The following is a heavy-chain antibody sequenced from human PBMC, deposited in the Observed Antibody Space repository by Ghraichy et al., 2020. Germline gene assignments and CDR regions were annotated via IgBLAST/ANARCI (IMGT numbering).Heavy chain of an antibody. D-gene: IGHD3-10*01. Sequence: ASVKVSCKASGYTFTSYGISWVRQAPGQGLEWMGWISAYNGNTNYAQKLQGRVTMTTDTSTSTAYMELRSLRSDDTAVYYCARDFAPRAYYYGSGSYLSAWFDPWGQGTLVTVSS. CDR3: ARDFAPRAYYYGSGSYLSAWFDP. CDR2: ISAYNGNT. J-gene: IGHJ5*02. V-gene: IGHV1-18*01. CDR1: GYTFTSYG.